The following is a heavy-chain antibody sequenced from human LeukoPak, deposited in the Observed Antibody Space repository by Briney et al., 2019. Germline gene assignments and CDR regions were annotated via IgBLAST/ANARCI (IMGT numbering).Heavy chain of an antibody. D-gene: IGHD4-17*01. Sequence: ASVKVSCTASGYTFTSYYMHWVRQAPGQGLEWMGIINPSGGSTSYAQKFQGRVTMTRDTSTSIVYMELSSLRSEDTAVYYCAGDYGDYGSFDIWGQGTMVTVSS. CDR1: GYTFTSYY. V-gene: IGHV1-46*01. CDR3: AGDYGDYGSFDI. CDR2: INPSGGST. J-gene: IGHJ3*02.